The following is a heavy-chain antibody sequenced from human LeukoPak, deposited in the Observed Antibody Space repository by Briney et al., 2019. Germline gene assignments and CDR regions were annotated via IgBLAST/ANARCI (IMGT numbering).Heavy chain of an antibody. Sequence: SETLTLPCTVSGGSFSSYHGLWIPQPPGKALEWVGYIYYSGSTNYNPSLKSRVTISVDTSKNRFSLKLSSVTAADTAVYYCARVGLYGDYATWGQGTLVTVSS. J-gene: IGHJ4*02. CDR1: GGSFSSYH. CDR3: ARVGLYGDYAT. V-gene: IGHV4-59*13. D-gene: IGHD4-17*01. CDR2: IYYSGST.